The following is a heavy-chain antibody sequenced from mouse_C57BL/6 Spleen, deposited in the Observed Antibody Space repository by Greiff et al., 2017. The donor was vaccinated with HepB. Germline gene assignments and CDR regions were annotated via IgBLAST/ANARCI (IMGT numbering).Heavy chain of an antibody. V-gene: IGHV5-4*01. D-gene: IGHD2-10*02. CDR2: ISDGGSYT. J-gene: IGHJ2*01. CDR1: GFTFSSYA. Sequence: EVQGVESGGGLVKPGGSLKLSCAASGFTFSSYAMSWVRQTPEKRLEWVATISDGGSYTYYPDNVKGRFTISRDNAKNNLYLQMSHLKSEDTAMYYCAREGGVWSYFDYWGQGTTLTVSS. CDR3: AREGGVWSYFDY.